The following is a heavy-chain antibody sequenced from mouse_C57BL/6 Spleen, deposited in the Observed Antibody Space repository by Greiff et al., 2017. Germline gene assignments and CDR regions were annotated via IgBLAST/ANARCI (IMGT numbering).Heavy chain of an antibody. CDR3: ARDRGNYQAWFAY. CDR1: GFTFSSYA. D-gene: IGHD2-1*01. Sequence: EVMLVESGGGLVKPGGSLKLSCAASGFTFSSYAMSWVRQTPEKRLEWVATISDGGSYTYYPDNVKGRFTISRDNAKNNLYLQMSHLKSEDTAMYYCARDRGNYQAWFAYWGQGTLVTVSA. J-gene: IGHJ3*01. V-gene: IGHV5-4*01. CDR2: ISDGGSYT.